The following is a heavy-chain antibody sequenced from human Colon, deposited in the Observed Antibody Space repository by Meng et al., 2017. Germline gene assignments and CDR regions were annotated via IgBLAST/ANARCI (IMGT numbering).Heavy chain of an antibody. Sequence: RLRESGPGLVGPSETLSLTCNVSGGSVSSASYYWSWIRQPPGKGLEWIGLIHYSGSRNYNPSLKSRVTMSVDTSKNQVSLRLTSVTAADTAVYYCARFYGSGTFEVHDYWGQGTLVTVSS. V-gene: IGHV4-61*01. CDR2: IHYSGSR. J-gene: IGHJ4*02. CDR3: ARFYGSGTFEVHDY. CDR1: GGSVSSASYY. D-gene: IGHD3-10*01.